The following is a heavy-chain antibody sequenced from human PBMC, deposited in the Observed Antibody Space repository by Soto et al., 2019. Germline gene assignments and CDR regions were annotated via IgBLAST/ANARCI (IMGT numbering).Heavy chain of an antibody. CDR2: ISPYNGTT. J-gene: IGHJ6*02. CDR1: GYTFTTYG. D-gene: IGHD1-1*01. CDR3: ARDGERDTGLNFYYYLHGMDA. V-gene: IGHV1-18*04. Sequence: ASVKVSCKASGYTFTTYGISWVRQAPGQGLEWMGWISPYNGTTKYAEKFQGGMAMTTDTATSTAYTDLRSIRSGDKAVYYCARDGERDTGLNFYYYLHGMDAWGQGTRVTVSS.